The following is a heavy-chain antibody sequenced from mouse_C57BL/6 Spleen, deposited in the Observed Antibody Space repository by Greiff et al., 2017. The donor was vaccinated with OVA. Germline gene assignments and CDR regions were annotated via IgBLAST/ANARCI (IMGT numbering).Heavy chain of an antibody. D-gene: IGHD1-1*02. CDR2: IYPGGGGT. CDR1: GYAFSSSW. Sequence: QVQLQQSGPELVKPGASVKISCKASGYAFSSSWMHWVKQRPGKGLEWIGRIYPGGGGTNYNGKFKGKATLTVDKSSSPAYMQLSNLTSEDSAVYFCANLWSPDYWGKGTTLTVSS. V-gene: IGHV1-82*01. J-gene: IGHJ2*01. CDR3: ANLWSPDY.